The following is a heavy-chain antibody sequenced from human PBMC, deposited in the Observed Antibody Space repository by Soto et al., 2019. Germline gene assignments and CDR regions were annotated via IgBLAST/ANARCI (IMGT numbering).Heavy chain of an antibody. J-gene: IGHJ4*02. CDR3: ARLALWSRYSSGGFDY. CDR2: IDPSDSYT. CDR1: GYSFTSYW. D-gene: IGHD6-19*01. Sequence: GESLKISCQGSGYSFTSYWISWVRQMPGKGLEWMGRIDPSDSYTNYSPSFQGHVTISADKSISTAYLQWSSLKAPDTAMYYCARLALWSRYSSGGFDYWGQGTLVTVSS. V-gene: IGHV5-10-1*01.